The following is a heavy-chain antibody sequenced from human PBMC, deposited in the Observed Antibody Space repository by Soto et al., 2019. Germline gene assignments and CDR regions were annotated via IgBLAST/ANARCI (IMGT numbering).Heavy chain of an antibody. D-gene: IGHD5-12*01. J-gene: IGHJ4*02. CDR1: GGSISSYY. CDR3: ARGRDGYNH. Sequence: QVQLQESGPGLVKPSETLSLTCTVSGGSISSYYWSWIRQPPGKGLEWIGYIYYSGSTNYNPSLKSRVTISVDTSKNQFSLKLSSVTAADTAVYYCARGRDGYNHWGQGTLVTVSS. V-gene: IGHV4-59*01. CDR2: IYYSGST.